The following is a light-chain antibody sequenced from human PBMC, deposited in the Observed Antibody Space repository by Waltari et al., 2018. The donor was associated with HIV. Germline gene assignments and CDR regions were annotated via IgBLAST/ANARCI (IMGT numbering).Light chain of an antibody. V-gene: IGLV2-11*01. CDR3: CSYAGTYSYV. CDR2: DVN. J-gene: IGLJ1*01. CDR1: SSDVGRYAY. Sequence: QSALTQPRSVSGYPGQSVTISCTATSSDVGRYAYVSWYQQHPGEVPKLIIFDVNERPSGVPDRFTGSKSGDTASRTISGLQAEDEAYYYCCSYAGTYSYVFGGETKVTVL.